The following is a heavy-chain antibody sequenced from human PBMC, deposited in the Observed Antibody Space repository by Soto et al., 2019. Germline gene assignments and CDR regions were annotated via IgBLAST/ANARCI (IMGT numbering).Heavy chain of an antibody. CDR2: ISKSDYT. CDR3: AREDSIIIPDVSDF. Sequence: GSLRLSCTVSGFAFNNYGINWVRQAPGKGLEWVSSISKSDYTYYSDSVKGRFAISRDNAKSSVSLQMNTLRVEDTAVYYCAREDSIIIPDVSDFWGQGNLVTVSS. D-gene: IGHD3-16*02. V-gene: IGHV3-21*01. CDR1: GFAFNNYG. J-gene: IGHJ4*02.